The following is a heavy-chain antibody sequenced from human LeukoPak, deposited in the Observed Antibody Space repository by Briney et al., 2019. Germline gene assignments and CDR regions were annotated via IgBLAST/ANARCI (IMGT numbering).Heavy chain of an antibody. CDR2: INPNSGGT. V-gene: IGHV1-2*06. Sequence: ASVTVSCTASGYTFTGYYMHWVRQAPGQGLEWMGRINPNSGGTNYAQKFQGRGTMTRDTSISTAYMELSRLRSDDTAVHYCAREAVAGHAFDIWGQGTLVTVSS. CDR3: AREAVAGHAFDI. D-gene: IGHD6-19*01. CDR1: GYTFTGYY. J-gene: IGHJ3*02.